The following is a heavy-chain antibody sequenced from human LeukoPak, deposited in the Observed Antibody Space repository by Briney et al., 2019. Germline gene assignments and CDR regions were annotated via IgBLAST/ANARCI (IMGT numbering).Heavy chain of an antibody. CDR3: ARQSLPSTPVVTPDTDHPYYYYYMDV. Sequence: SETLSLTCTVSGGSFTSRSYFWAWIRQSPGKGLEWIGSIYYSGSTYYNPSLKSRVTISVDTSKNQFSLKLSSVTAADTAVYYCARQSLPSTPVVTPDTDHPYYYYYMDVWGKGTTVTVSS. J-gene: IGHJ6*03. V-gene: IGHV4-39*01. D-gene: IGHD4-23*01. CDR2: IYYSGST. CDR1: GGSFTSRSYF.